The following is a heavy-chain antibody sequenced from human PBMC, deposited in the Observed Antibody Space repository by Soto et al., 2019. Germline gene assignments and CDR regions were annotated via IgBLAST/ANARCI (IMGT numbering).Heavy chain of an antibody. J-gene: IGHJ4*02. D-gene: IGHD3-3*01. V-gene: IGHV3-15*07. Sequence: EVQLVESGGGLVQPGGSLRLSCAASGFSITNTWMHWVRQAPGKGLEWVGRVKSKADGGTADYAAPVKDRFTVSRDDSKNTQYLQINSLKMEDTAVYYCNSYPDFWGGHTPLWGQGTLVTVSS. CDR2: VKSKADGGTA. CDR1: GFSITNTW. CDR3: NSYPDFWGGHTPL.